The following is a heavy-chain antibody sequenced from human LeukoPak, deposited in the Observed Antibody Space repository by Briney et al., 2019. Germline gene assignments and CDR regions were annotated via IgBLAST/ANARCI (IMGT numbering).Heavy chain of an antibody. V-gene: IGHV3-30-3*01. CDR2: ISYDGSNK. Sequence: GGSLRLSCAAYGFTFSSYAMHWVRQPPGKVLEWVGVISYDGSNKYYADSVKGRFTISRDNSKSTLYLQMNSLRAEDTAVYYCARAFDYYGSGSFFDYWGQGTLVTVSS. D-gene: IGHD3-10*01. CDR1: GFTFSSYA. J-gene: IGHJ4*02. CDR3: ARAFDYYGSGSFFDY.